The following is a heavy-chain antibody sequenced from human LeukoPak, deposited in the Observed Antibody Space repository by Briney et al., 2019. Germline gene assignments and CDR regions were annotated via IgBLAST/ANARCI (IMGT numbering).Heavy chain of an antibody. J-gene: IGHJ6*02. CDR2: IYTSGST. V-gene: IGHV4-4*07. D-gene: IGHD3-22*01. Sequence: PSETLSLTCTVSGGSIGSYYWSWIRQPAGKGLEWIGRIYTSGSTNYNPSLKSRVTMSVDTSKNQFSLKLSSVTAADTAVYYCARGDYYDSSGYPYYYGMDVWGQGTTVTVSS. CDR1: GGSIGSYY. CDR3: ARGDYYDSSGYPYYYGMDV.